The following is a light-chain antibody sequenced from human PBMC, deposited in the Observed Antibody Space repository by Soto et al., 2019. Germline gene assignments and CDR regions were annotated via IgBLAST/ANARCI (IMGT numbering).Light chain of an antibody. J-gene: IGLJ2*01. CDR3: QVWDSSRDHVV. Sequence: SYELTQPPSVSVAPGKTARITCGGNNVGSKSVHWYQQKPGQAPVLVIYYGSDRPSGIPERFSGSNSGNTATLTISRVEAGDEADYYCQVWDSSRDHVVFGGGTKLTAL. V-gene: IGLV3-21*04. CDR1: NVGSKS. CDR2: YGS.